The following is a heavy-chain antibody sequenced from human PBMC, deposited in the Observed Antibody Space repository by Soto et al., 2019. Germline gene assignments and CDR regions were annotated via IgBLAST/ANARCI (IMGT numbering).Heavy chain of an antibody. CDR1: GFTFSSYA. J-gene: IGHJ4*02. Sequence: GGSLRLSCAASGFTFSSYALTWVRQAPGKGLEWVSVISGGGINTLYADSVKGRFTISRDNSKNTLYLQMNSLRADDTAVYYCATVGRAKYFDNWGQGTLVTVSS. CDR2: ISGGGINT. CDR3: ATVGRAKYFDN. V-gene: IGHV3-23*01.